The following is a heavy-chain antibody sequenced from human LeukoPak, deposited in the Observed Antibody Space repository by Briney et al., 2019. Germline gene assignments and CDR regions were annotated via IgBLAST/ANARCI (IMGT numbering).Heavy chain of an antibody. CDR3: AKAKSSRSTMIVVVD. Sequence: GGSLRLSCAASGFTFSSYGMHWVRQAPGKGLEWVAVISYDGSNKYYADSVKGRFTISRDNSKNTLYLQMNSLRAEDTAVYYCAKAKSSRSTMIVVVDWGQGTLVTVSS. J-gene: IGHJ4*02. CDR1: GFTFSSYG. D-gene: IGHD3-22*01. CDR2: ISYDGSNK. V-gene: IGHV3-30*18.